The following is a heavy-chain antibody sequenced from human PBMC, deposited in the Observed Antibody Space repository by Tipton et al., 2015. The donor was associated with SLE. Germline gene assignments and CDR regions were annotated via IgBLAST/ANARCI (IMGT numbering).Heavy chain of an antibody. J-gene: IGHJ6*02. CDR1: GYTFTSYG. Sequence: QSGPEVKKPGASVKVSCKAAGYTFTSYGITWVRQAPGQGLEWMGWISAYNGNTNYAQKLQGRVTMTTDTSTSTAYMELRSLRSDDTAVYYCARVGIAIFGVVMGGMDVWGQGTTVTVSS. CDR3: ARVGIAIFGVVMGGMDV. CDR2: ISAYNGNT. V-gene: IGHV1-18*01. D-gene: IGHD3-3*01.